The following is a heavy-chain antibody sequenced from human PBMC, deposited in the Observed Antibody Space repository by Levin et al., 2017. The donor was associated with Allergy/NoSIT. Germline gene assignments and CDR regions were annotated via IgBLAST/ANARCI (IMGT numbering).Heavy chain of an antibody. V-gene: IGHV1-18*01. Sequence: PEASVKVSCKASGYTFISHGLSWVRQAPGQGLEWMGWISAQNGNTNYAQKFQGRVIMTTETSTSTAYMEMTNLRSDDTAVYYCARGAAWNYGMDVWGQGTTVTVSS. CDR3: ARGAAWNYGMDV. J-gene: IGHJ6*02. CDR1: GYTFISHG. D-gene: IGHD1-1*01. CDR2: ISAQNGNT.